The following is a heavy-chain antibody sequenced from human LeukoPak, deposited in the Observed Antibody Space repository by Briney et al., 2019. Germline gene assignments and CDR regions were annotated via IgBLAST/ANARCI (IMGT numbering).Heavy chain of an antibody. V-gene: IGHV4-59*01. D-gene: IGHD2-21*01. CDR2: IDMSGST. Sequence: PSETLSLTCTVSAGSISSYFWRWIRQPPGKGLEWIGYIDMSGSTNYNTSLKSRVTISVDTSKNQFSLKPSSVTAADTAVYYCARNVILQRGLNKGPGQMDVWGKGTTVTVSS. CDR1: AGSISSYF. CDR3: ARNVILQRGLNKGPGQMDV. J-gene: IGHJ6*04.